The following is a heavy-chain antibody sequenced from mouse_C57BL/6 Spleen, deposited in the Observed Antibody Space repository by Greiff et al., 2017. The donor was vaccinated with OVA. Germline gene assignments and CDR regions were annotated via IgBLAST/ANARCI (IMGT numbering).Heavy chain of an antibody. CDR2: ISSGGDYI. D-gene: IGHD2-4*01. J-gene: IGHJ2*01. CDR1: GFTFSSYA. Sequence: EVQLVESGAGLVKPGGSLKLSCAASGFTFSSYAMSWVRQTPEKRLEWVAYISSGGDYIYYADTVKGRFTLARDNARNTLYLQMSSLKSEDTAMYYCTRSICYKYDGYYFDYWGQGTTLTVSS. V-gene: IGHV5-9-1*02. CDR3: TRSICYKYDGYYFDY.